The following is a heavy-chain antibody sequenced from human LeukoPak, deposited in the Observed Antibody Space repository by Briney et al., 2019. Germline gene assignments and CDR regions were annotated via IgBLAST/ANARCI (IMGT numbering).Heavy chain of an antibody. CDR1: GGSISSYY. V-gene: IGHV4-59*01. CDR3: ARVTDSSGYYYARDYAFDI. J-gene: IGHJ3*02. CDR2: IYYSGST. D-gene: IGHD3-22*01. Sequence: SETLSLICTVSGGSISSYYWSWIRQPPGKGLEWIGYIYYSGSTNYNPSLKSRVTISVDTSKNQFSLKLSSVTAADTAVYYCARVTDSSGYYYARDYAFDIWGQGTMVTVSS.